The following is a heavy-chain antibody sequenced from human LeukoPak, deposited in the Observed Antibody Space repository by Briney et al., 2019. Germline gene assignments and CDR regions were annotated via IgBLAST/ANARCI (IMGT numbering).Heavy chain of an antibody. CDR2: ISAYNGNT. D-gene: IGHD2-2*01. J-gene: IGHJ4*02. V-gene: IGHV1-18*01. CDR3: ARDPGRYCSSTSCYPDY. CDR1: GYTFTSYG. Sequence: ASVKVSCKASGYTFTSYGISWVRQAPGQELEWMGWISAYNGNTNYAQKLQGRVTMTTDTSTSTAYMELRSLRSDDTAVYYCARDPGRYCSSTSCYPDYWGQGTLVTVSS.